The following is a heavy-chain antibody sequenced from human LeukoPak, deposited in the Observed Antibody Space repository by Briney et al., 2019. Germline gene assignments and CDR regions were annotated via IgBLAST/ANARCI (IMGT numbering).Heavy chain of an antibody. V-gene: IGHV3-48*03. CDR3: ARDPPYYDILTGYQNWFDP. D-gene: IGHD3-9*01. CDR1: GFTFSSYE. Sequence: PGGSLRLSCAASGFTFSSYEVNWVRQAPGKGLEWVSYISSSGSTIYYADSVKGRFTISRDNAKNSLYLQMNSLRAEDTAVYYCARDPPYYDILTGYQNWFDPWGQGTLVTVSS. CDR2: ISSSGSTI. J-gene: IGHJ5*02.